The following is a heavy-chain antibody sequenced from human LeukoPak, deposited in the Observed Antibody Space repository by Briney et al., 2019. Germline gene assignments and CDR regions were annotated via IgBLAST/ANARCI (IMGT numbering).Heavy chain of an antibody. CDR3: ARGRDPY. CDR2: NNHSGST. CDR1: GGSFSGYY. Sequence: SETLSLTCAVYGGSFSGYYWTWIRQPPGRGLEWIGENNHSGSTNYNPSLKSRVTISVDTSKSQFSPKLNSVTAADTAMYYCARGRDPYWGQGTLVTVSS. D-gene: IGHD5-24*01. V-gene: IGHV4-34*01. J-gene: IGHJ4*02.